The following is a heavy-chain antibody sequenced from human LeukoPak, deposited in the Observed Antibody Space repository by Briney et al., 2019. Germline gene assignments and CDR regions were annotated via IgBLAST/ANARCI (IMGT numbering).Heavy chain of an antibody. D-gene: IGHD6-19*01. CDR3: ARVPSRYSSGWTFDY. CDR2: IDYGGST. V-gene: IGHV4-30-4*01. J-gene: IGHJ4*02. CDR1: SFSISSGHYY. Sequence: SETLSLTCTVSSFSISSGHYYWSWIRQPPGKGLEWIGYIDYGGSTYYNPSLQSRVTISIDGSKNQFSLKLSSVTAADAAVYYCARVPSRYSSGWTFDYWGQGTLVTVSS.